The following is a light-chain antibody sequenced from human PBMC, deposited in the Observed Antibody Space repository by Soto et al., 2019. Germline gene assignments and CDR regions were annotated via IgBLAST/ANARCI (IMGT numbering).Light chain of an antibody. J-gene: IGKJ5*01. Sequence: DMVMTQSPLSLPVTPGEPSSISCRFSESLLNSNGYNYLDWYLQKPGQSPQLLIYLGSNRASGVPDRFSGSGSGTDFTLKISRVEAEDVGVYYCLQGTHWPITFGQGTRLEI. CDR3: LQGTHWPIT. V-gene: IGKV2-28*01. CDR2: LGS. CDR1: ESLLNSNGYNY.